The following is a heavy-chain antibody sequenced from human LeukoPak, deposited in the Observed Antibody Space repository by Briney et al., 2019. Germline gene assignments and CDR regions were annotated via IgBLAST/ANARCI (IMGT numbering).Heavy chain of an antibody. CDR1: GGSISSYY. J-gene: IGHJ6*03. V-gene: IGHV4-59*12. Sequence: SETLSLTCTVSGGSISSYYWSWIRQPPGKGLEWIGYIYYSGSTNYNPSLKSRVTISVDTSKNQFSLKLSSVTAADTAVYYCARLNKNDSGSYRFGKKKRGYMDVWGKGTTVTISS. CDR2: IYYSGST. CDR3: ARLNKNDSGSYRFGKKKRGYMDV. D-gene: IGHD3-10*01.